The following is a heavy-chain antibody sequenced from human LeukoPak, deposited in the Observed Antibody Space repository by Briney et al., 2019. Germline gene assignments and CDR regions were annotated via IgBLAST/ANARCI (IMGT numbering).Heavy chain of an antibody. D-gene: IGHD1-26*01. Sequence: ASVKVPCKTSGYTFTSDLAHWVRHAPGQGLEWMGIINPSDGSTSYAQKFQGRVAMTRDTSTSTVYMELSSLRSDDTAVYYCVRELVGGYFVYWGQGTLVTVSS. CDR1: GYTFTSDL. CDR2: INPSDGST. V-gene: IGHV1-46*01. CDR3: VRELVGGYFVY. J-gene: IGHJ4*02.